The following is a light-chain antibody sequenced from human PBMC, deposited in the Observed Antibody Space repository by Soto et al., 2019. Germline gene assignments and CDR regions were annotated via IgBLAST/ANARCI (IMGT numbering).Light chain of an antibody. Sequence: NFMLTQPHSVSESPGKTVTISCTRSSGSIASNYVQWYQQRPGSAPTTLIYEDDQRPSGVPDRFSGSIDGSSNSASLTISGLKTEDEADYYCQSYDSSNPVVFGGGTKVTVL. CDR1: SGSIASNY. CDR2: EDD. J-gene: IGLJ2*01. CDR3: QSYDSSNPVV. V-gene: IGLV6-57*04.